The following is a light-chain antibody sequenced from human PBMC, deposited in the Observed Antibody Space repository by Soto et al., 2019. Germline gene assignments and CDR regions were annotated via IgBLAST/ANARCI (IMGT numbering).Light chain of an antibody. CDR2: VNSDGSH. J-gene: IGLJ2*01. CDR1: SGHNTYA. Sequence: QLVLTQSPSASASLGASVKLTCTLISGHNTYAVAWHQQQPEKSPRYLMKVNSDGSHIKGDWTPDRFSGSSSGAERYLTISSLQSEDDADYYCQTWVTDVVFGGGTKLTVL. V-gene: IGLV4-69*01. CDR3: QTWVTDVV.